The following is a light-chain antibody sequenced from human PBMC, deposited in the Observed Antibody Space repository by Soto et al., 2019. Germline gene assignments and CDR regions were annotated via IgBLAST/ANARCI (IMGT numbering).Light chain of an antibody. CDR2: GAS. CDR1: QSVSTSN. J-gene: IGKJ1*01. CDR3: QQDGNSPTT. Sequence: EIVLTQSPGTLSLSPGERATLSCRASQSVSTSNLAWYQQKPGQAPRLVIYGASSRATGIPDRFSCSGYGTDFTLTISRLEPEGFAVYYCQQDGNSPTTFGQGTKEEIK. V-gene: IGKV3-20*01.